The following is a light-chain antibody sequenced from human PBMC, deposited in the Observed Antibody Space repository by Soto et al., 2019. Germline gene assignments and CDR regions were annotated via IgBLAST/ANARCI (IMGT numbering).Light chain of an antibody. J-gene: IGKJ1*01. CDR1: QTITTY. Sequence: IQMTQSPSSLSASVGDRVTITCRASQTITTYLNWYQQKPGKAPKLLIYGASCLQSGVPSRFTGSGSGTDYILTISSLQPEDSATYHCQQSHSTPLTFGQGTKVEIK. CDR2: GAS. CDR3: QQSHSTPLT. V-gene: IGKV1-39*01.